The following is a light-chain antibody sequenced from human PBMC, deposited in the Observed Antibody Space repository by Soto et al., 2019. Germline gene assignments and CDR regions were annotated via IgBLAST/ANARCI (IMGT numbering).Light chain of an antibody. Sequence: QSVLTQPASVSGSPGQSITISCTGTSSDVGGQNAVSWYQQHPGKAPKFMIYDVSKRPSGVSSRFSGSKSGNTACLTISGLQAEDEADYYCCSYAGSSTVVFGGGTKLTVL. V-gene: IGLV2-23*02. J-gene: IGLJ2*01. CDR2: DVS. CDR3: CSYAGSSTVV. CDR1: SSDVGGQNA.